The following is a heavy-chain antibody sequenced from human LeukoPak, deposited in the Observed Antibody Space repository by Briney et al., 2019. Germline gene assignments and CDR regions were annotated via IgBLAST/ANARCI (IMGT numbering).Heavy chain of an antibody. V-gene: IGHV2-5*01. Sequence: ASGPTLVNPTQTLTLTCTFSGFSLSTSGVGVGWIRQPPGKALEWLALIYWNDDKRYSPSLKSRLTITKDTSKDQVVLTMTNMDPVDTATYYCARSIAAAHTDWFDPWGQGTLVTVSS. CDR3: ARSIAAAHTDWFDP. J-gene: IGHJ5*02. CDR1: GFSLSTSGVG. CDR2: IYWNDDK. D-gene: IGHD6-13*01.